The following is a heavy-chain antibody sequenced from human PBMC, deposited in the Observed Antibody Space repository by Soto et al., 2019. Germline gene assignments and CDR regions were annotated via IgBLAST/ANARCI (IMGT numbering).Heavy chain of an antibody. CDR1: GFSLSTSEVV. J-gene: IGHJ4*02. Sequence: SGPTLVNPTQTLTLTCAFSGFSLSTSEVVVGWIRQPPGKALEWLAFIYGNDDKRYSPSLKSRLSITKDTSKNQVVLTLSNMDPADTATYYCAHRTTVTSVDYWGRGTLVTVSS. CDR3: AHRTTVTSVDY. D-gene: IGHD4-17*01. V-gene: IGHV2-5*01. CDR2: IYGNDDK.